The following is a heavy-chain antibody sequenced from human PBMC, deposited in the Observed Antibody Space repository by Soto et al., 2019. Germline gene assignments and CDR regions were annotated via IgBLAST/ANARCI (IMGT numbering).Heavy chain of an antibody. Sequence: ASVKVSCKASGYTFTSFDIHWVRQGPGQRLEYMGGINVGNGNAKYSQRFQGRVTISRDTPATTVYMDLTSLRFEDTAVYYCAMSEGRYSFHHWGQGTLVTVSS. J-gene: IGHJ4*02. CDR1: GYTFTSFD. V-gene: IGHV1-3*01. D-gene: IGHD6-19*01. CDR2: INVGNGNA. CDR3: AMSEGRYSFHH.